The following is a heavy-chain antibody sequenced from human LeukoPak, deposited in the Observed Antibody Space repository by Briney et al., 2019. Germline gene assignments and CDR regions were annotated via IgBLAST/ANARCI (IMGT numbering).Heavy chain of an antibody. CDR3: ARGSGSYYRLFDY. CDR1: GGSVSSGSYY. D-gene: IGHD1-26*01. Sequence: SETLSLTCTVSGGSVSSGSYYWSWLRQPPGKGLEWIGYIYYSGSTNYYPSLKSRVTISVDTSKNQFSLKLSSVTAADTAVYYCARGSGSYYRLFDYWGQGTLVTVSS. CDR2: IYYSGST. V-gene: IGHV4-61*01. J-gene: IGHJ4*02.